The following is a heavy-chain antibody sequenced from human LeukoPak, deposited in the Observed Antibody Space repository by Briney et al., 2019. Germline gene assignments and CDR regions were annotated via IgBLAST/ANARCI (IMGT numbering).Heavy chain of an antibody. J-gene: IGHJ6*03. CDR2: ISGRGAAT. CDR3: ARSGDMVRGPTDMDV. D-gene: IGHD3-10*01. V-gene: IGHV3-23*01. Sequence: GESLRLSCAASGFTFSSYALSWVRQAPGKGLEWVSAISGRGAATYYADSVKGRFTISRDNSKNTLYLQMNSLRVEDTAVYYCARSGDMVRGPTDMDVWGKGTTVTISS. CDR1: GFTFSSYA.